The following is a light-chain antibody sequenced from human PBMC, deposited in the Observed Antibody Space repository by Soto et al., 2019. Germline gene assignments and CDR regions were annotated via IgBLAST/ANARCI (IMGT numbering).Light chain of an antibody. CDR3: QQYNSYPIT. CDR1: QGISSF. Sequence: DIHLTQSPSFLSASVGDRVTITCRASQGISSFLAWYQQKPGKAPNLLMYAASTLQSGVPSRFSGSGSGTEFTLPISSLQPDDFATYYCQQYNSYPITFGQGTRLEIK. J-gene: IGKJ5*01. CDR2: AAS. V-gene: IGKV1-9*01.